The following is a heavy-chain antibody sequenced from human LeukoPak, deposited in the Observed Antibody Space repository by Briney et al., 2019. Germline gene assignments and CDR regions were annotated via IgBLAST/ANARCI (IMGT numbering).Heavy chain of an antibody. CDR3: ARDRGAIAAAGNIDY. CDR1: GFTFSTYA. J-gene: IGHJ4*02. D-gene: IGHD6-13*01. CDR2: ISGSGGST. Sequence: GGSLRLSCTASGFTFSTYAMSWVRQAPGEGLEWVSGISGSGGSTYYTDSVKGRFTISRDNSKNTLYLQMNSLRAEDTAVYYCARDRGAIAAAGNIDYWGQGTLVTVSS. V-gene: IGHV3-23*01.